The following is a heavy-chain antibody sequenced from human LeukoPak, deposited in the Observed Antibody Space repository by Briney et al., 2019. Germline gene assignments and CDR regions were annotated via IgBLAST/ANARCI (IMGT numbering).Heavy chain of an antibody. V-gene: IGHV1-69*04. CDR3: ARATMVRGVIYNWFNP. CDR1: GGTFSSYA. CDR2: IIPILGIA. Sequence: SVKVSCKASGGTFSSYAISWVRQAPGQGLEWMGRIIPILGIANYAQKFQGRVTITADKSTSTAYMELSSLRSEDTAVYYCARATMVRGVIYNWFNPWGQGTLVTVSS. D-gene: IGHD3-10*01. J-gene: IGHJ5*02.